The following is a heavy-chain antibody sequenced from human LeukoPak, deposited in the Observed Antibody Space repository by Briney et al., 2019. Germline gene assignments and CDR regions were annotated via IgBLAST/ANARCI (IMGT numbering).Heavy chain of an antibody. Sequence: GASVKVSCKASGYTFNTYGTTYAISWVRQAPGQGLEWMGWITSYNGNTNYAQKLQGRLSMTTDTSTSTAYMELRGLRSDDTAVYYCARSLRFGGIAVVPAGKYAFDVWGQGTMVTVSS. CDR3: ARSLRFGGIAVVPAGKYAFDV. J-gene: IGHJ3*01. D-gene: IGHD2-2*01. CDR1: GYTFNTYG. V-gene: IGHV1-18*01. CDR2: ITSYNGNT.